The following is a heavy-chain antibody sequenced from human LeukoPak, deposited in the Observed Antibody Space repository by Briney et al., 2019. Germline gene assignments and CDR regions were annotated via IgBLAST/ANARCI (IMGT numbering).Heavy chain of an antibody. CDR1: GYTFSCYG. CDR2: INSYNGNT. J-gene: IGHJ4*02. D-gene: IGHD5-18*01. CDR3: ARGAERGYSYGSDY. Sequence: ASVKVSCKASGYTFSCYGITWVRQAPGQGLEWMGWINSYNGNTNYAQKLQGRVTMTTDTSTSTAYMELRSLRSDDTAVYYCARGAERGYSYGSDYWGQGTLLTVSS. V-gene: IGHV1-18*01.